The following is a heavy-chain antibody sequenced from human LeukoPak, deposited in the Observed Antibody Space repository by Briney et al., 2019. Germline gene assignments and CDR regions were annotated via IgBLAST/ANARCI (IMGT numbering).Heavy chain of an antibody. CDR2: IYYSGST. CDR3: ARESRIQRYYDILTGYPYYYYYMDV. V-gene: IGHV4-59*12. CDR1: GGSISSYY. D-gene: IGHD3-9*01. J-gene: IGHJ6*03. Sequence: SETLSLTCTVSGGSISSYYWSWIRQPPGKGLEWIGYIYYSGSTYYNPSLKSRVTISVDTSKNQFSLKLSSVTAADTAVYYCARESRIQRYYDILTGYPYYYYYMDVWGKGTTVTVSS.